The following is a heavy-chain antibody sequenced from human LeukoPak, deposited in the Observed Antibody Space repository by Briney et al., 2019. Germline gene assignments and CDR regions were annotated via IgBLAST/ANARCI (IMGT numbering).Heavy chain of an antibody. CDR1: GFTFSSYS. J-gene: IGHJ6*02. D-gene: IGHD4-17*01. Sequence: GGSLRLSCAASGFTFSSYSMNWVRQAPGKGLEWVSAISGSGGSTYYADSVKGRFTISRDNSKNTLYLQMNSLRAEDTAVYYCAKLLYGDYVGMDVWGQGTTVTVSS. V-gene: IGHV3-23*01. CDR2: ISGSGGST. CDR3: AKLLYGDYVGMDV.